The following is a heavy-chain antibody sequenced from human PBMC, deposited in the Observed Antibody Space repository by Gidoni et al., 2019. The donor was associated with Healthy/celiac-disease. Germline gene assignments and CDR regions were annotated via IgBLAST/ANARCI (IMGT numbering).Heavy chain of an antibody. D-gene: IGHD2-2*02. V-gene: IGHV1-69*06. CDR2: IIPIFGTA. CDR3: ARGGVVPAAIHNYYYYYMDV. CDR1: GGTFSSYA. Sequence: QVQLVQSGAEVKKPGSSVKVSCKASGGTFSSYAISWVRQAPGQGLEWMGGIIPIFGTANYAQKFQGRVTITADKSTSTAYMELSSLRSEDTAVYYCARGGVVPAAIHNYYYYYMDVWGKGTTVTVSS. J-gene: IGHJ6*03.